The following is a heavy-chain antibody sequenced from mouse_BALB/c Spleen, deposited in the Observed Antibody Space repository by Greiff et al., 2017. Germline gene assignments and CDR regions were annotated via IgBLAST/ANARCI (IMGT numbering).Heavy chain of an antibody. D-gene: IGHD2-4*01. V-gene: IGHV2-9*02. CDR1: GFSLTSYG. Sequence: VQRVESGPGLVAPSQSLSITCTVSGFSLTSYGVHWVRQPPGKGLEWLGVIWAGGSTNYNSALMSRLSISKDNSKSQVFLKMNSLQTDDTAMYYCASPLGEYDGTGYAMDYWGQGTSVTVSS. CDR3: ASPLGEYDGTGYAMDY. J-gene: IGHJ4*01. CDR2: IWAGGST.